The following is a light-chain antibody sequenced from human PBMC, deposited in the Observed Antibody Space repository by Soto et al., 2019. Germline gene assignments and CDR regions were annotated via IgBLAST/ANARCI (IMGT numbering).Light chain of an antibody. Sequence: AIQLTQSPSSLSASVGDRVTITCRASQGISSALAWYQQKPGKAPKLLIYDASSLESGVPSRFSGRRSGTQLSLTISSLQPEDFATYYCQQFNSYPPITFGHGTRLEIK. CDR1: QGISSA. CDR3: QQFNSYPPIT. V-gene: IGKV1-13*02. J-gene: IGKJ5*01. CDR2: DAS.